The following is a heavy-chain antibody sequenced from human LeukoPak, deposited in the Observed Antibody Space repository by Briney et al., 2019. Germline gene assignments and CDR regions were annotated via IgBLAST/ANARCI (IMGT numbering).Heavy chain of an antibody. J-gene: IGHJ4*02. CDR1: GFTVNSNY. V-gene: IGHV3-53*01. CDR2: IYSGGST. D-gene: IGHD5-18*01. CDR3: AREGGYSYGSGLDY. Sequence: GGSPRLSCAASGFTVNSNYMNWVRQAPGKGLEWVSVIYSGGSTYYADSVKGRFTISRDNSKNTLYLQMNSLRAEDTAVYYCAREGGYSYGSGLDYWGQGTLVTVSS.